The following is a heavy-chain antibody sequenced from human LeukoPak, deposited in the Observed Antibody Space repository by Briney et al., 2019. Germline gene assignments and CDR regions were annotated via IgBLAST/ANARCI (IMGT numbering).Heavy chain of an antibody. J-gene: IGHJ3*02. CDR1: GYSISSGYY. CDR2: IYHSGST. Sequence: SETLSLTCTVSGYSISSGYYWGWIRQPPGKGLEWIGSIYHSGSTYYNPSLKSRVTISVDTSKNQFSLKLSSVTAADTAVYYCASALVGATGAFDIWGQGTMVTVSS. CDR3: ASALVGATGAFDI. V-gene: IGHV4-38-2*02. D-gene: IGHD1-26*01.